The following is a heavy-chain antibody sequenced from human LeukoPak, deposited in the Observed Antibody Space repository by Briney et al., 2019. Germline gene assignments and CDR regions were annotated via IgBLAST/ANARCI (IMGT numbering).Heavy chain of an antibody. V-gene: IGHV3-30*03. D-gene: IGHD3-22*01. CDR3: ARDFDSSGYYYVEVGGTFDY. Sequence: GGSLRLSCAASGFTFTIFGLNWVRQAPGKGLEWVAVISYDGSNKYYADSVKGRFTISRDNSKNTLYLQMNSLRAEDTAVYYCARDFDSSGYYYVEVGGTFDYWGQGTLVTVSS. CDR2: ISYDGSNK. CDR1: GFTFTIFG. J-gene: IGHJ4*02.